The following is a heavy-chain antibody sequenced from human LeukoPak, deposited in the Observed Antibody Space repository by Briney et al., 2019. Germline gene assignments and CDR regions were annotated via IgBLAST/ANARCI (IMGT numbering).Heavy chain of an antibody. V-gene: IGHV3-74*01. CDR2: INSDGSST. J-gene: IGHJ4*02. Sequence: QAGGSLRLSCAASGFTFSSYWMHWVRQAPGKGLVWVSRINSDGSSTSYADSVKGRFTISRDNAKNSLYLQMNSLRAEDTAVFYCARLRWEQTGYSSDYWGQGTLVTVSS. CDR1: GFTFSSYW. CDR3: ARLRWEQTGYSSDY. D-gene: IGHD4-23*01.